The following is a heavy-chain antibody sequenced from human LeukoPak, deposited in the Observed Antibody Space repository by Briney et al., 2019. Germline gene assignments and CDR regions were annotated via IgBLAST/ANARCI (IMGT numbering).Heavy chain of an antibody. J-gene: IGHJ4*02. V-gene: IGHV3-21*01. CDR1: GFTFNAYS. CDR3: ARASRGFLEHY. D-gene: IGHD3-3*01. Sequence: GGSLRLSCVASGFTFNAYSMNWVRQAPGKGLEWVSSISSSSSYTYYADSVKGRFTISRDNAKNSLYLQMNSLRAEDTAVYYCARASRGFLEHYWGQGTLVTVSS. CDR2: ISSSSSYT.